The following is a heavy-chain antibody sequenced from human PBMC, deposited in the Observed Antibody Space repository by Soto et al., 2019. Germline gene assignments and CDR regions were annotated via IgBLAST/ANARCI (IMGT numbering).Heavy chain of an antibody. D-gene: IGHD6-19*01. CDR1: GDSDGIYN. V-gene: IGHV1-69*01. CDR3: AGRAMAVTWLDP. J-gene: IGHJ5*02. CDR2: IVPLIGTT. Sequence: QVRLVQSGAELKRPGSSVKVSCRVSGDSDGIYNIAWVRQAPGQGLEWLGGIVPLIGTTDYSQRFRGRVTITADESTGTAYLELHSLKSEDTAVYYCAGRAMAVTWLDPWGLGTPVIVSA.